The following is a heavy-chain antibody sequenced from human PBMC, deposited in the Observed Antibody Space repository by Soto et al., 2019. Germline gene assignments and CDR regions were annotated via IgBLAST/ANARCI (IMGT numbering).Heavy chain of an antibody. Sequence: GGSLRLSCAASGFTFSSYSMNWVRQAPGKGLEWISYISTSSSTIYYADSVKGRFTISRDNAKTSLYLQMNSLRDEDTAVYYCARGNGERRYYYYGMDVWGQGTTVTVSS. D-gene: IGHD1-1*01. V-gene: IGHV3-48*02. CDR3: ARGNGERRYYYYGMDV. J-gene: IGHJ6*02. CDR1: GFTFSSYS. CDR2: ISTSSSTI.